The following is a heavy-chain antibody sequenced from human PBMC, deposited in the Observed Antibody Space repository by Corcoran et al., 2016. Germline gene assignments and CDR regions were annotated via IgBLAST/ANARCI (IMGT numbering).Heavy chain of an antibody. CDR1: GYSFSNYW. V-gene: IGHV5-51*01. Sequence: EVQLVQSGAEVKKPGESLKISCKGSGYSFSNYWIGWVRQMPGKGLEWMGIIYPGDSDSNTRYSPSFQGRVTISADKSISTAYLQWSSLKASDTAMYYGARSENADDLDYWGQGTLVTVSS. CDR3: ARSENADDLDY. J-gene: IGHJ4*02. CDR2: IYPGDSDSNT.